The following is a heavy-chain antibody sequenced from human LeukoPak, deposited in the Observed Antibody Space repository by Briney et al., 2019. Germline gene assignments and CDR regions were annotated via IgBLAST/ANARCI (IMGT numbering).Heavy chain of an antibody. Sequence: GASVKVSCKVSGYTLTELSMHRVRQAPGKGLEWMGGFDPEDGETIYAQKFRGRVTMTEDTSTDTAYMELSSLRSEDTAVYYCTTITWLGFDYWGQGTLVTVSS. V-gene: IGHV1-24*01. CDR3: TTITWLGFDY. D-gene: IGHD6-19*01. CDR1: GYTLTELS. J-gene: IGHJ4*02. CDR2: FDPEDGET.